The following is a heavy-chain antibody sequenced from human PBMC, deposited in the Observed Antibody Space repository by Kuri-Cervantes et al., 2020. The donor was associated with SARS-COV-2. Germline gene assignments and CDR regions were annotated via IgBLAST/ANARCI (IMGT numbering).Heavy chain of an antibody. Sequence: GSLRLSCEVSGVTVSNAWMSWVRQAPGKGLEWIGYIYYSGSTYYNPSLKSRVTISVDTSKNQFSLKLSSVTAADTAVYYCARHSPEAGDFWSGYYSLFDYWGQGTLVTVSS. CDR1: GVTVSNAW. J-gene: IGHJ4*02. CDR2: IYYSGST. V-gene: IGHV4-59*08. CDR3: ARHSPEAGDFWSGYYSLFDY. D-gene: IGHD3-3*01.